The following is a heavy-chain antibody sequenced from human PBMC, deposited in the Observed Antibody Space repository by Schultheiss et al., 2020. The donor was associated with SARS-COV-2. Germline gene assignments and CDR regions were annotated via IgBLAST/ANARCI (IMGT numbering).Heavy chain of an antibody. V-gene: IGHV1-2*04. D-gene: IGHD1-20*01. CDR3: ARDRGSNWNHDAFDI. J-gene: IGHJ3*02. CDR2: INPNSGGT. CDR1: GFTTYY. Sequence: ASVKVSCKTSGFTTYYMHWVRQAPGQGLEWMGWINPNSGGTNYAQKFQGWVTMTRDTSISTAYMELSRLRSDDTAVYYCARDRGSNWNHDAFDIWGQGTMVTVSS.